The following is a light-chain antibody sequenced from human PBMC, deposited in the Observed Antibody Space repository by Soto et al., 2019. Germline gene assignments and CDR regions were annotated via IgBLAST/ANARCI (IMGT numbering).Light chain of an antibody. J-gene: IGKJ1*01. CDR2: GAT. V-gene: IGKV3-15*01. CDR1: ETVSTN. Sequence: EIVLTQSPGTLSLSPGEGATLSCRASETVSTNLAWYQQKPGQAPRLLIHGATTRATGIPARFSGSGSGTEFTLTISSLQSEDFAVYYCQQYNNWPRTFGQGTKVDI. CDR3: QQYNNWPRT.